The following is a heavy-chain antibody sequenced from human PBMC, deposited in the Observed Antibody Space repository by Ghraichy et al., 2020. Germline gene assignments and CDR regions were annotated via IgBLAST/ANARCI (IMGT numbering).Heavy chain of an antibody. Sequence: SETLSLTCTVSGGSISSNNYYWGWIRQPPGKGLEWIGSIYYSGRTNYNPSLKSRVTISVDTSKNQFSLKLSSVPAAETAVYYCARLPVVGGWYGTDAFDIWGQGTMVTVSS. V-gene: IGHV4-39*01. CDR3: ARLPVVGGWYGTDAFDI. CDR1: GGSISSNNYY. J-gene: IGHJ3*02. CDR2: IYYSGRT. D-gene: IGHD6-19*01.